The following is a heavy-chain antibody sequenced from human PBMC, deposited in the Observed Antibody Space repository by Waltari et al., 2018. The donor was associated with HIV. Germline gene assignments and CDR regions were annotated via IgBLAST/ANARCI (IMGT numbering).Heavy chain of an antibody. CDR3: AGGGVLLWFGDLNWFDP. CDR1: GFPFSSHW. D-gene: IGHD3-10*01. J-gene: IGHJ5*02. Sequence: EVQLVESGGGLVKPGGSLRLSCAASGFPFSSHWLSWVRQAPGKGLEWVANIKQDGSEKYYVDSVKGRFTISRDNAKNSLYLQMNSLRAEDTAVYYCAGGGVLLWFGDLNWFDPWGQGTLVTVSS. V-gene: IGHV3-7*01. CDR2: IKQDGSEK.